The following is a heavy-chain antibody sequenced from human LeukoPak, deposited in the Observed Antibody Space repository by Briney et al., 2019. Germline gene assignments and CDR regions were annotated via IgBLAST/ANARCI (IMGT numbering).Heavy chain of an antibody. V-gene: IGHV4-38-2*02. J-gene: IGHJ5*02. D-gene: IGHD1-26*01. CDR2: IHHSGST. CDR1: GYSISSDSY. CDR3: ARKSIHSGRVTWFDP. Sequence: SETLSLTRSVSGYSISSDSYWGWIRQPPGKGLEWIGSIHHSGSTFYNPSLKSRVTISVDTSKNQFSLKLSSVTAADTAVYYCARKSIHSGRVTWFDPWGQGTLVTVSS.